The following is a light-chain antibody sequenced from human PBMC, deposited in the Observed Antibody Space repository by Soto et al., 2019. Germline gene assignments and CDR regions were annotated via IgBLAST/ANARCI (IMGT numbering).Light chain of an antibody. CDR3: QSNYPGLSGVV. CDR2: GNI. Sequence: QSVLTQPPSVSGAPGQTVTISCTGTSSNIGSHFDVHWYQHLPGTVPKLLIYGNIHRPSGVPDRFSGSKSATSASLAITGLQAEDEADYYCQSNYPGLSGVVFGGGTKVTVL. CDR1: SSNIGSHFD. V-gene: IGLV1-40*01. J-gene: IGLJ2*01.